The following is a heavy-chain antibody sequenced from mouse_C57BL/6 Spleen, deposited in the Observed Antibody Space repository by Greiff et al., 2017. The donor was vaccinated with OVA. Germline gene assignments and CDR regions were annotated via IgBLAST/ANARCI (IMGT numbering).Heavy chain of an antibody. CDR2: IYPGSGNT. Sequence: QVQLKESGPELVKPGASVKISCKASGYSFTSYYIHWVKQRPGQGLEWIGWIYPGSGNTKYNEKFKGKATLTADTSSSTAYMQLSSLTSEDSAVYYCARGAPYFDVWGTGTTVTVSS. V-gene: IGHV1-66*01. J-gene: IGHJ1*03. CDR1: GYSFTSYY. CDR3: ARGAPYFDV.